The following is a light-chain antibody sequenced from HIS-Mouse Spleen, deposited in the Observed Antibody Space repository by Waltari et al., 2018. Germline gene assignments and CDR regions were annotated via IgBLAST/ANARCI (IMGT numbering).Light chain of an antibody. CDR1: ALPKKY. J-gene: IGLJ2*01. Sequence: SYELTQPPSVSVSPGQTARITCSGDALPKKYAYWYQQKSGQAPVPVIHEDSKRPSGIPERCSGPRSGTMATWTISGAQVEDEADYYCYSTDSSGNHRVFGGGTKLTVL. CDR2: EDS. CDR3: YSTDSSGNHRV. V-gene: IGLV3-10*01.